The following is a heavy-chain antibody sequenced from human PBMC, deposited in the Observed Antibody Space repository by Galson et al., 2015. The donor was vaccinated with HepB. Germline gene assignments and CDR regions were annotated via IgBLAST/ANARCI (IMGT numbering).Heavy chain of an antibody. V-gene: IGHV1-18*01. D-gene: IGHD6-13*01. CDR1: GYIFNEYG. J-gene: IGHJ5*02. CDR2: ISGYNGNT. CDR3: ARDIRLPLLKAAERFDP. Sequence: SVKVSCKASGYIFNEYGITWVRQAPGQGLEWMGWISGYNGNTKYAERFQGRITTTTDTPTSTVYMELRSLRSDDTAVYFCARDIRLPLLKAAERFDPWGQGTLVTVSS.